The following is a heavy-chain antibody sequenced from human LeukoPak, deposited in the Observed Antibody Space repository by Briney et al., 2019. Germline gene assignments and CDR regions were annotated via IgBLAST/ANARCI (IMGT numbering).Heavy chain of an antibody. D-gene: IGHD3-10*01. V-gene: IGHV4-59*08. Sequence: SETLSLTRTVSGASISSYYSSSIRQPPGKGLEWVGYIYYSGSTNYNPSLKSRLTISVDTYKNQFSLKLSSVTAADTDVYYCAKTDYGSGGYNWFDPWGQGTLVTVSS. CDR2: IYYSGST. CDR3: AKTDYGSGGYNWFDP. J-gene: IGHJ5*02. CDR1: GASISSYY.